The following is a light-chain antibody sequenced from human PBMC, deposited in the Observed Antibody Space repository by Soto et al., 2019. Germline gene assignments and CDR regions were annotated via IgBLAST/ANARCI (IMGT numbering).Light chain of an antibody. CDR2: DAS. CDR3: QQRSNWR. V-gene: IGKV3-11*01. J-gene: IGKJ4*01. CDR1: QSVSSY. Sequence: EIVLTQSPATLSLSPGERATLSCRASQSVSSYLAWYQQKPGQAPRLLIYDASNRATGIPARFSGSASETDFTLTISSLEPEDFAVYYCQQRSNWRFGGRTKVEIK.